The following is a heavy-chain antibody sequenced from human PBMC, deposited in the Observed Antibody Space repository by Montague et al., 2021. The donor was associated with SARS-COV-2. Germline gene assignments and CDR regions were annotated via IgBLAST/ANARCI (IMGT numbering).Heavy chain of an antibody. CDR3: ARGSRQWLVRPPHYYYFGY. D-gene: IGHD6-19*01. CDR2: IYYSGST. V-gene: IGHV4-59*08. CDR1: GGSISSYY. Sequence: SETLSLTCTVSGGSISSYYWSWIRQPPGKGLEWIGYIYYSGSTNYNPSLKSRVTISVDTSKNQFSLKLSSVTAADAAVYYCARGSRQWLVRPPHYYYFGYWGQGTLVTVSS. J-gene: IGHJ4*02.